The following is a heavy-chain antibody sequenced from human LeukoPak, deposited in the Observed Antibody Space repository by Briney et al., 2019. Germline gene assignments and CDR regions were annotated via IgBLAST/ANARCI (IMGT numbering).Heavy chain of an antibody. CDR2: IYYSGST. D-gene: IGHD3-22*01. V-gene: IGHV4-30-4*01. Sequence: SQTLSLTCTVSGGSISSGDYYWSWIRQPPGKGLEWIGYIYYSGSTYYNPSLKSRVTISVDTSKNQFSLKLSSVTAADTAVYYCARDRAGWGSGYYYVDYYYYYGMDVWGQGTTVTVSS. CDR3: ARDRAGWGSGYYYVDYYYYYGMDV. J-gene: IGHJ6*02. CDR1: GGSISSGDYY.